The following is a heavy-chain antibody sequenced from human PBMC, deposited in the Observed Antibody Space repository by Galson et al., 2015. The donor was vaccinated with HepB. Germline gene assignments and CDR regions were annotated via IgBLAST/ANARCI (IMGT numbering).Heavy chain of an antibody. D-gene: IGHD6-19*01. Sequence: SLRLSCAASGFTFSSYAMSWVRQAPGKGLEWVSAISGSGGSTYYADSVKGRFTISRDNSKNTLYLQMNSLRAEDTAVYYCAKPPFEGGWSSAEYFQHWGQGTLVTVSS. V-gene: IGHV3-23*01. CDR3: AKPPFEGGWSSAEYFQH. CDR2: ISGSGGST. CDR1: GFTFSSYA. J-gene: IGHJ1*01.